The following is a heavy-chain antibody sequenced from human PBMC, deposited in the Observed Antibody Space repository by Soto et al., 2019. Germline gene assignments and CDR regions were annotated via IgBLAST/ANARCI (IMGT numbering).Heavy chain of an antibody. CDR1: GYTLTELS. V-gene: IGHV1-24*01. CDR3: ATTSYGSGSPYNRGWFDP. J-gene: IGHJ5*02. CDR2: FDPEDGET. Sequence: ASVKVSCKVSGYTLTELSMHWVRQASGKGLEWMGGFDPEDGETIYAQKFQGRVTMTEDTSTDTAYMELSSLRSEDTAVYYCATTSYGSGSPYNRGWFDPWGQGTLVTVSS. D-gene: IGHD3-10*01.